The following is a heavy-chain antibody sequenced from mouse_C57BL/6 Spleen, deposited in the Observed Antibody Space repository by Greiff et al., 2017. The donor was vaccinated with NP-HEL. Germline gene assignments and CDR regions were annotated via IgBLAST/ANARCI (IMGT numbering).Heavy chain of an antibody. CDR1: GFNIKNTY. V-gene: IGHV14-3*01. D-gene: IGHD2-4*01. CDR2: IDPANGNT. Sequence: EVQLQQSVAELVRPGASVKLSCTASGFNIKNTYMHWVKQRPEQGLEWIGRIDPANGNTKYAPKFQGKATITADTSSNTAYLQLSSLTSEDTAIYYGARKSRIYYDYDNYAMDYWGQGTSVTVSS. CDR3: ARKSRIYYDYDNYAMDY. J-gene: IGHJ4*01.